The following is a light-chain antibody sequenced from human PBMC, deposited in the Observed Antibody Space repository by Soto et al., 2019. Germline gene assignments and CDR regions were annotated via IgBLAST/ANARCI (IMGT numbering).Light chain of an antibody. CDR3: QSYDSSLSAFYV. Sequence: QSVLTQPPSVSLAPGQRVTISCTGSSSNIGAGYGVHWYQQLPGTAPKLLIYGNNNRPSGVPDRFSGSKSGTSASLAITGLQAEDEADYYCQSYDSSLSAFYVFGTGTKVTVL. CDR1: SSNIGAGYG. CDR2: GNN. V-gene: IGLV1-40*01. J-gene: IGLJ1*01.